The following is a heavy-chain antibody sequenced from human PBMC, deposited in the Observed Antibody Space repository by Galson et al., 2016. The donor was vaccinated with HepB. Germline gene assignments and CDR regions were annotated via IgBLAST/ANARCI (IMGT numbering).Heavy chain of an antibody. Sequence: SVKVSCKASGGTFSSYGVSWVRQAPGQGLERMGGIIPIFGTTNYAQKFQGRVTITADKSTSTAYMGLSSLRFEDTAVHYCARDGWFGDVDAFDRWGQGTMVTVSS. CDR1: GGTFSSYG. CDR2: IIPIFGTT. D-gene: IGHD3-10*01. J-gene: IGHJ3*02. CDR3: ARDGWFGDVDAFDR. V-gene: IGHV1-69*06.